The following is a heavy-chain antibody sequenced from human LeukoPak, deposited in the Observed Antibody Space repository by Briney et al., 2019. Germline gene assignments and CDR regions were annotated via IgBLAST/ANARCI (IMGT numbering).Heavy chain of an antibody. V-gene: IGHV4-34*01. J-gene: IGHJ5*02. CDR1: GGSFSGYY. Sequence: PSETLSLTCGVHGGSFSGYYWNWIRQSPGKGLEWIGHINHNGKTNYNPSLKSRVTISVDTSKNQFSLKLSSVTAADTAVYYCARWLRGAAYTNWFDPWGQGTLVTVSS. D-gene: IGHD6-13*01. CDR3: ARWLRGAAYTNWFDP. CDR2: INHNGKT.